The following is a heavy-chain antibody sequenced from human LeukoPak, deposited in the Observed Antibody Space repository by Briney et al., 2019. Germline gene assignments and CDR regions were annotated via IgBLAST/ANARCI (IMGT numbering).Heavy chain of an antibody. CDR3: ARDADYGDNPHWYFDL. CDR1: GDSISSGGHY. J-gene: IGHJ2*01. D-gene: IGHD4-23*01. V-gene: IGHV4-30-2*01. Sequence: TLSLTCSVSGDSISSGGHYWSWIRQPPGKGLQWIGYIYHGGSTFYSPSLRSRITISIDMSKDQFSLKLSSVTAADTAVYYCARDADYGDNPHWYFDLWGRGTLVTVSS. CDR2: IYHGGST.